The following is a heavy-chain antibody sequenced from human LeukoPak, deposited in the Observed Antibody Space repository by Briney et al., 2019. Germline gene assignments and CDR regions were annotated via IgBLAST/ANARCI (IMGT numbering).Heavy chain of an antibody. J-gene: IGHJ3*01. CDR1: GFTFSNYW. V-gene: IGHV3-74*01. D-gene: IGHD2-8*01. CDR2: LNGDGTNI. Sequence: GGSLRLSCVASGFTFSNYWMQWVRQVPGKGLVWVSRLNGDGTNIIYADSVKGRFTISRDNVENTLYLQMNSLRAEDTALYYCARSQSGVFDVWGQGTMVTVSS. CDR3: ARSQSGVFDV.